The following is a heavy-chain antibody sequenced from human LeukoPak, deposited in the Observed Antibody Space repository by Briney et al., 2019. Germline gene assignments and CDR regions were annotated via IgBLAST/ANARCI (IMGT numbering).Heavy chain of an antibody. V-gene: IGHV1-69*13. D-gene: IGHD3-22*01. CDR3: ARSVPKYYYDSSGYYFSGYYFDY. Sequence: SVKVSCKASGYTFSSYAISWVRQAPGQGLEWMGGIIPIFGTANYAQKFQGRVTITADESTSTAYMELSSLRSEDTAVYYCARSVPKYYYDSSGYYFSGYYFDYWGQGTLVTVSS. CDR1: GYTFSSYA. J-gene: IGHJ4*02. CDR2: IIPIFGTA.